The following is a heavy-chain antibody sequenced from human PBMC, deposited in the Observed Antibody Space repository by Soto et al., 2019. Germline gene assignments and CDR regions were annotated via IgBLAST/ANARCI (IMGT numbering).Heavy chain of an antibody. CDR2: FHPTGST. CDR1: GDSITNDD. D-gene: IGHD4-4*01. Sequence: PSGTLSLTCTVSGDSITNDDKNWIRQPPGKGLEWIGYFHPTGSTNYNPSLKGRVTISVDTSKNQFSLNLASVTAADTAMYYCAMGRDNSQVRSWGQGTLVTVSS. CDR3: AMGRDNSQVRS. V-gene: IGHV4-59*12. J-gene: IGHJ5*02.